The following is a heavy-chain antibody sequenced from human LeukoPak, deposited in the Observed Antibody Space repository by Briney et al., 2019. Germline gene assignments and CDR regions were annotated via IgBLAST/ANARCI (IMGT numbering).Heavy chain of an antibody. CDR1: GFTFDDFA. CDR3: AKDMVVTARQKIPRFDY. V-gene: IGHV3-23*01. CDR2: ISGSGGST. J-gene: IGHJ4*02. Sequence: GGSLRLSCAASGFTFDDFAMHWVRQAPGKGLEWVSAISGSGGSTYYADSVKGRFTISRDNSKNTLYLQMNSLRAEDTAVYYCAKDMVVTARQKIPRFDYWGQGTLVTVSS. D-gene: IGHD2-21*02.